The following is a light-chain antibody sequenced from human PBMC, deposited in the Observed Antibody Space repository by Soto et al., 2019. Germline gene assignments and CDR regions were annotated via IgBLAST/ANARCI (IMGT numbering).Light chain of an antibody. CDR1: QSVSSSY. CDR3: QQYGSSPPWT. J-gene: IGKJ1*01. V-gene: IGKV3-20*01. Sequence: TLSFSPGERATLSCRASQSVSSSYLAWYQQKPGQAPRLLIYGASSRATGIPDRFSGSGSGTDFTLTISRLEPEDFAVYYCQQYGSSPPWTFGKGSKVDIK. CDR2: GAS.